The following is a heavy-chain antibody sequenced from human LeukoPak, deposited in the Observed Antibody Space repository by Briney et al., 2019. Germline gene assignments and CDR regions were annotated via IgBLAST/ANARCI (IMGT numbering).Heavy chain of an antibody. CDR1: GFSLSTSGVG. V-gene: IGHV2-5*01. Sequence: ESGPTLVNPTQTLTPTCTFSGFSLSTSGVGVGWVRQPPGKALEWVALINWNDDKRYSPSLKSRLTITKDTSKNQVVLTMTSMGPVDTGRYYCAQSSRDNFWSGTYYFDYWGQGTLVTVSS. CDR3: AQSSRDNFWSGTYYFDY. J-gene: IGHJ4*02. D-gene: IGHD3-3*01. CDR2: INWNDDK.